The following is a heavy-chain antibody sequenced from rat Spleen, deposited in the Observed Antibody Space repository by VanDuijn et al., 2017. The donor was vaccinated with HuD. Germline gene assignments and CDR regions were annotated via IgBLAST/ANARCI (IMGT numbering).Heavy chain of an antibody. CDR2: ISSDGVTT. J-gene: IGHJ2*01. Sequence: EVQLVETGGGLVQPGRSLKLSCVASGFTFSTYWMYWVRQAPGKGLEWVSSISSDGVTTYYPDSVKGRFTISRDNAENTVYLQMNSLRSEDTATYYCAVAGYGYWGQGVMVTVSS. CDR3: AVAGYGY. V-gene: IGHV5-58*01. D-gene: IGHD4-3*01. CDR1: GFTFSTYW.